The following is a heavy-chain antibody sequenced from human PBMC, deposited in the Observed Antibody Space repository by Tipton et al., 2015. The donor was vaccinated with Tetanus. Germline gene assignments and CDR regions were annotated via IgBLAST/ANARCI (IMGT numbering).Heavy chain of an antibody. CDR3: ARHAGGHNIFRFPDY. D-gene: IGHD5-24*01. J-gene: IGHJ4*02. V-gene: IGHV5-51*01. Sequence: GTEVKKPGESLKISCKGSGYSFTSYWIGWVRQMPGKGLEWMGIIYPGDSDTRYSPTFQGQVTISADKSISTASLQWSRLKASDTAMYYCARHAGGHNIFRFPDYWGQGTLVTVSS. CDR1: GYSFTSYW. CDR2: IYPGDSDT.